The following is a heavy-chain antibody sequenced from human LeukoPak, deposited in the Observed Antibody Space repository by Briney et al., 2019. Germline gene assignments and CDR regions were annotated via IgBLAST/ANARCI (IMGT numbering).Heavy chain of an antibody. CDR1: GFTFSSYS. D-gene: IGHD3-3*01. Sequence: GGFLRLSCAASGFTFSSYSMNWVRQAPGKGLEWVSSISSSSSFIYYADSLKGRFTISRDNATNSLYLQMNSLRAEDTAVYYCARDSRYDFWSGYYPSYMDVWGKGTTVTVSS. J-gene: IGHJ6*03. CDR2: ISSSSSFI. CDR3: ARDSRYDFWSGYYPSYMDV. V-gene: IGHV3-21*01.